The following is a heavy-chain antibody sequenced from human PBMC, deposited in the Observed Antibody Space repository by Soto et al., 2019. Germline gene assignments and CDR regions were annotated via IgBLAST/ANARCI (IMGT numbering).Heavy chain of an antibody. Sequence: PLGPLTLCCAASGFTCDDYAMNWVRQAPGKGLEWVSSISSSSSYIYYADSVKGRFTISRDNAKNSLYLQMNSLRAEDTAVYYCARVLSTFDYWGQGTLVTVSS. V-gene: IGHV3-21*01. D-gene: IGHD3-3*01. CDR2: ISSSSSYI. J-gene: IGHJ4*02. CDR1: GFTCDDYA. CDR3: ARVLSTFDY.